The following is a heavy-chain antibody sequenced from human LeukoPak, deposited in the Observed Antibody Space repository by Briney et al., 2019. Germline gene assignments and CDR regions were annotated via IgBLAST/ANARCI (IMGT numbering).Heavy chain of an antibody. CDR3: ATTRDSSGYDDY. D-gene: IGHD3-22*01. CDR2: ISAYNGNT. Sequence: GASVKLSCKASGYTFTSYGISWVRQAPGQGLEWMGWISAYNGNTNYAQKLQGRVTMTTDTSTSTAYMELSSLRSEDTAVYYCATTRDSSGYDDYWGQGTLVTVSS. J-gene: IGHJ4*02. V-gene: IGHV1-18*01. CDR1: GYTFTSYG.